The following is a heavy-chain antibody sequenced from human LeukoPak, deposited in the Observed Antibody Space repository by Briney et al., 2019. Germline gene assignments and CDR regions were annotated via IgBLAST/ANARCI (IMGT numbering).Heavy chain of an antibody. V-gene: IGHV3-7*03. D-gene: IGHD2-8*02. J-gene: IGHJ4*02. Sequence: GGSLRLSCAASGFTFNSYWMNWVRQAPGKGLEWVANIKRDGSEKYYVDSVKGRFTISRDNAKNSLDLQMNSLRVEDTAVYYCARDGYWCRDYWGQGTLVTVSS. CDR3: ARDGYWCRDY. CDR1: GFTFNSYW. CDR2: IKRDGSEK.